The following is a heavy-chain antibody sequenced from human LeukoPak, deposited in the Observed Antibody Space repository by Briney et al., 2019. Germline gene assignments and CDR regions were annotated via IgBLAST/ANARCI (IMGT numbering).Heavy chain of an antibody. Sequence: ASVKVSCKASGYMFTTSFMHWMRQAPGQGLEWMGVINPSGTSTDYAQKFQGRVTMTRDTSTNTVYMELSSLRSEDTAVYYCASPHGASYYYFDYWGQGTLVTVSS. CDR1: GYMFTTSF. CDR2: INPSGTST. D-gene: IGHD4/OR15-4a*01. J-gene: IGHJ4*02. CDR3: ASPHGASYYYFDY. V-gene: IGHV1-46*01.